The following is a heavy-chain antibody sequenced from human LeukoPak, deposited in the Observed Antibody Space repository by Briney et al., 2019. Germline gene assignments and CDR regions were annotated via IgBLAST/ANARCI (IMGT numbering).Heavy chain of an antibody. CDR2: IYHSGST. D-gene: IGHD6-13*01. CDR3: ARFEAAADLYAADAFDI. V-gene: IGHV4-38-2*02. Sequence: SETLSLTCTVSGYSISSGYYWGWIRQPPGKGLEWIGSIYHSGSTYYNPPLKSRVTISVDTSKNQFSLKLSSVTAADTAVYYCARFEAAADLYAADAFDIWGQGTMVTVSS. CDR1: GYSISSGYY. J-gene: IGHJ3*02.